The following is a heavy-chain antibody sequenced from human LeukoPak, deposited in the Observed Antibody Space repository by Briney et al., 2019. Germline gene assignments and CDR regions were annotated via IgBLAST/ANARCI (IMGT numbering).Heavy chain of an antibody. CDR1: GFTFSSYA. CDR3: AKGVRGVIISGMDV. V-gene: IGHV3-23*01. J-gene: IGHJ6*02. CDR2: ISGSGGST. D-gene: IGHD3-10*01. Sequence: GGCLRLSCAASGFTFSSYAMSWVRQAPGKGLEWVSAISGSGGSTYYADSVKGRFTISRDNSKNTLYLQMNSLRAEDTAVYYCAKGVRGVIISGMDVWGQGTTVTVSS.